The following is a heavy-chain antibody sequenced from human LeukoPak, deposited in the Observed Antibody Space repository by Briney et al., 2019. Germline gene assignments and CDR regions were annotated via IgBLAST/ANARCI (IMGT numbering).Heavy chain of an antibody. J-gene: IGHJ4*02. CDR3: ARGFGYNYGLADY. CDR1: SGSFSGYF. V-gene: IGHV4-34*01. CDR2: INHSGST. Sequence: SETLSLTCAVYSGSFSGYFWSWIRQSPGKGLEWIAEINHSGSTNYNPSLRSRVTISVDTSKKQFSLGLSSVTAADTAVYYCARGFGYNYGLADYWGQGTLVTVSS. D-gene: IGHD5-18*01.